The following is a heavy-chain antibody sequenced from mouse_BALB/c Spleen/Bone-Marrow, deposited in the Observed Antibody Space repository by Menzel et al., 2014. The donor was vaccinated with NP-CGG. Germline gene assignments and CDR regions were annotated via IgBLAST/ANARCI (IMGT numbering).Heavy chain of an antibody. Sequence: EVNVVESGGGLVKPGGSLKLSCAASGFAFSSYDMSWVRQTPEKRLEWVATISSGGSYTYYPDSVEGRFTISRDNARNTLYLQMSSLRSEDTALYYCARPLTGAYFDYWGQGTTLTVSS. D-gene: IGHD4-1*01. CDR2: ISSGGSYT. J-gene: IGHJ2*01. CDR3: ARPLTGAYFDY. V-gene: IGHV5-9*02. CDR1: GFAFSSYD.